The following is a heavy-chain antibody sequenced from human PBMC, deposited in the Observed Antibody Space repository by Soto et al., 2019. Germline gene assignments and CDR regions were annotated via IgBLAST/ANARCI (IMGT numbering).Heavy chain of an antibody. Sequence: SGGSLRLSCAASGFTFSTYWMDWVRQTPGKGLEWVANINQDGSEKNYVDSVKGRFTISRDNAKNSLYLQMSSLTADDSARYYCSRSLNAWGQGTLVTVSS. V-gene: IGHV3-7*01. CDR1: GFTFSTYW. D-gene: IGHD2-8*01. J-gene: IGHJ5*02. CDR2: INQDGSEK. CDR3: SRSLNA.